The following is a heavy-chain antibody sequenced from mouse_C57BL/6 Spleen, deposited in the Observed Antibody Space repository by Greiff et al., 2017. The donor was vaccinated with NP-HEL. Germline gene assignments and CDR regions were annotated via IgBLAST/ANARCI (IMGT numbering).Heavy chain of an antibody. J-gene: IGHJ3*01. CDR3: ARMMGKFGDGWFAY. Sequence: QVTLKVSGPGILQPSQTLSLTCSFSGFSLSTFGMGVGWIRQPSGKGLEWLAHIWWDDDKYYNPALKSRLTISKDTSKNQVFLKIANVDTADTATYYCARMMGKFGDGWFAYWGQGTLVTVSA. D-gene: IGHD2-3*01. CDR2: IWWDDDK. V-gene: IGHV8-8*01. CDR1: GFSLSTFGMG.